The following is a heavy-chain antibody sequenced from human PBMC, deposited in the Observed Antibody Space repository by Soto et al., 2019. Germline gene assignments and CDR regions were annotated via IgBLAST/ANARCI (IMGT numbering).Heavy chain of an antibody. CDR1: GGSISSYY. J-gene: IGHJ5*02. CDR2: IYYSGST. CDR3: ARYQMYYDILTGYPNWFDP. D-gene: IGHD3-9*01. Sequence: SETLSLTCTVPGGSISSYYWSWIRQPPGKGLEWIGYIYYSGSTNYNPSLKSRVTISVDTSKNQFSLKLSSVTAADTAVYYCARYQMYYDILTGYPNWFDPWGQGTLVTVSS. V-gene: IGHV4-59*08.